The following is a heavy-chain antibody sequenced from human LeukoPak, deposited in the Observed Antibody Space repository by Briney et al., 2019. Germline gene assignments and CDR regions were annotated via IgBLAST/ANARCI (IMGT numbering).Heavy chain of an antibody. CDR2: IYSGGST. CDR1: GFTFSSYA. Sequence: GRSLRLSCAASGFTFSSYAMHWVRQAPGKGLEWVSVIYSGGSTYYADSVKGRFTISRDNSKNTLYLQMNSPRAEDTAVYYCARDYGGYDYWGQGTLVTVSS. CDR3: ARDYGGYDY. D-gene: IGHD6-25*01. V-gene: IGHV3-66*01. J-gene: IGHJ4*02.